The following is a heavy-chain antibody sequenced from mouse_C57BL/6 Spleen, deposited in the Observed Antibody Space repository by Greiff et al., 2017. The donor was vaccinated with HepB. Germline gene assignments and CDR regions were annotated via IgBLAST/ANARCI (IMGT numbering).Heavy chain of an antibody. CDR2: IDPSDSET. V-gene: IGHV1-52*01. D-gene: IGHD4-1*01. CDR3: ARVLGPLYAMDY. J-gene: IGHJ4*01. Sequence: QVQLQQPGAELVRPGSSVKLSCKASGYTFTSYWMHWVKQRPIQGLEWIGNIDPSDSETHYNQKFKDKATLTVDKSSSTAYMQLSSLTSEDSAVYYWARVLGPLYAMDYWGQGTAVTVSS. CDR1: GYTFTSYW.